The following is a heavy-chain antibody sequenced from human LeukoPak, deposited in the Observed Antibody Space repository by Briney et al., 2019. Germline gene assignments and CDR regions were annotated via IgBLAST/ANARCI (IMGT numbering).Heavy chain of an antibody. V-gene: IGHV1-69*05. Sequence: SVKVSCKASGGTFSSYAISWVRQAPGQGLEWMGGIIPIFGTANYAQKFQGRVTITTDESTSTSYMELSSLRSEDTAVYYCARGYSSSSRVEYYYMDVWGKGITVTVSS. CDR1: GGTFSSYA. CDR2: IIPIFGTA. D-gene: IGHD6-6*01. CDR3: ARGYSSSSRVEYYYMDV. J-gene: IGHJ6*03.